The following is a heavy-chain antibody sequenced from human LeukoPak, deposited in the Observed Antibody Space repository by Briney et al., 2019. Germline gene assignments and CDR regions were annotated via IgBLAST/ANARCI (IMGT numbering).Heavy chain of an antibody. V-gene: IGHV3-48*03. CDR2: ISNSGTTI. CDR1: GFTFSSYE. D-gene: IGHD2-15*01. Sequence: PGGSLRLSCAASGFTFSSYEMNWVRQAPGKGLEWVSYISNSGTTIYYADSVKGRFTISRDNAKNSLSLQMNSLRAEDTAVYYCARGTRDFLLYCSGGSCYGQIYYFDYWGQGTLVTVSS. J-gene: IGHJ4*02. CDR3: ARGTRDFLLYCSGGSCYGQIYYFDY.